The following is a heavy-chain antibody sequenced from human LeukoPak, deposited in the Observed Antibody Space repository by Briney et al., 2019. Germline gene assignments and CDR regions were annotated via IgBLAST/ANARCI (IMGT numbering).Heavy chain of an antibody. J-gene: IGHJ5*02. Sequence: GGSLRLSCAASGFTFSDYAISWIRQAPGKELEWISYISGSGSSTNYADSIKGRFTISRDNAKNSLYLQMNSLRAEDTAVYYCARVLRAKKYYYGSGSPPGFDPWGEGTLVTVSS. D-gene: IGHD3-10*01. CDR2: ISGSGSST. CDR1: GFTFSDYA. V-gene: IGHV3-11*05. CDR3: ARVLRAKKYYYGSGSPPGFDP.